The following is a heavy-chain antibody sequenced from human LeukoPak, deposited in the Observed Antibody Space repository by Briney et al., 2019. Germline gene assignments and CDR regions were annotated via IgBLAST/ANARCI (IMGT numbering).Heavy chain of an antibody. CDR3: AGELSYYYGSEWTYGMDV. J-gene: IGHJ6*02. D-gene: IGHD3-10*01. CDR2: ISGSGGST. V-gene: IGHV3-23*01. CDR1: GFTFNSYA. Sequence: GGSLRLSCAASGFTFNSYAMSWVRQAPGKGLEWVSTISGSGGSTYYADSVKGRFTISRDNSKNTLYLQMNSLRAEDPAVYYCAGELSYYYGSEWTYGMDVWGQGTTVTVSS.